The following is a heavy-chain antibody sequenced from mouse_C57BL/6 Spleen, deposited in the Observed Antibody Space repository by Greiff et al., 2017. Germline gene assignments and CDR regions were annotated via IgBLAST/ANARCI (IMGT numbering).Heavy chain of an antibody. Sequence: EVQLVESGGGLVQPGGSMKLSCAASGFTFSDAWMDWVRQSPEKGLEWVAEIRNKANNHATDYAESVKGRFTISRDDSKSSVYLQMNSLRAEDTGIYYCTRGIYYGNYGYWGQGTTLTVSS. CDR1: GFTFSDAW. V-gene: IGHV6-6*01. CDR2: IRNKANNHAT. D-gene: IGHD2-1*01. J-gene: IGHJ2*01. CDR3: TRGIYYGNYGY.